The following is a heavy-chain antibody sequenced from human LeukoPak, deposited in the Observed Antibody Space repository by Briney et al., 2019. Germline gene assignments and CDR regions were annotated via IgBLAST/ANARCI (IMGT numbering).Heavy chain of an antibody. CDR2: IWYDGSNK. CDR3: ARYSGSYPYYFDY. D-gene: IGHD1-26*01. Sequence: GGSLSLSCAASGFTFSSYGMHWVRQAPGKGLEWVAVIWYDGSNKYYADSVKGRFTISRDNSKNTLYLQMNSLRAEDTAVYYCARYSGSYPYYFDYWGQGTLVTVSS. V-gene: IGHV3-33*01. J-gene: IGHJ4*02. CDR1: GFTFSSYG.